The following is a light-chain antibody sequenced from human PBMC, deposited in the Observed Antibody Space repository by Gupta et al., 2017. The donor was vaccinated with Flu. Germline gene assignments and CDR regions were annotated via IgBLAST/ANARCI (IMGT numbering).Light chain of an antibody. Sequence: SYVLTQPPSESVAPGQTARITCGGNNIGSKSVHWYQQKPGQAPVLFVYDDSDRPSGIPERFSGSNSGNTATLTISRVEAGDEADYYCQVWDSTKDVFGTGTKVTVL. CDR2: DDS. V-gene: IGLV3-21*02. CDR3: QVWDSTKDV. J-gene: IGLJ1*01. CDR1: NIGSKS.